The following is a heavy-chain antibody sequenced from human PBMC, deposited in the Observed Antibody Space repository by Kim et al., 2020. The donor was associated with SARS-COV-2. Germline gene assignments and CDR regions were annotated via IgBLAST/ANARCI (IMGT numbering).Heavy chain of an antibody. CDR3: ARGTWDYYDSSGYPTYYFGS. CDR1: GYTFTSYD. V-gene: IGHV1-8*01. D-gene: IGHD3-22*01. J-gene: IGHJ4*02. Sequence: ASVKVSCKASGYTFTSYDINWVRQATGQGLEWMGWMNPNSGNTGYAQKFQGRVTMTRNTSISTAYMELSSLRSEETAVYYCARGTWDYYDSSGYPTYYFGSWGQGTLGTVSS. CDR2: MNPNSGNT.